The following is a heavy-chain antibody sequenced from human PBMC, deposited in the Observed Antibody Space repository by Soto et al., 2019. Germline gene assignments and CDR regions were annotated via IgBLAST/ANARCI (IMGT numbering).Heavy chain of an antibody. CDR2: VYYSGNT. V-gene: IGHV4-39*01. CDR1: GVSIASSSYY. J-gene: IGHJ4*02. CDR3: ASPPGY. D-gene: IGHD3-9*01. Sequence: SETLSLTCTVSGVSIASSSYYWSWIRQPPGKGLEWIGTVYYSGNTFYNTSLESRLTISIDRAKDQFSLRLTSVSASDTAIYYCASPPGYWGQGAPVT.